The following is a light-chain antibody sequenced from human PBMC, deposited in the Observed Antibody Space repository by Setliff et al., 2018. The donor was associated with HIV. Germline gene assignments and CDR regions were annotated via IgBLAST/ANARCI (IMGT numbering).Light chain of an antibody. CDR1: SNDVGGYNY. CDR3: SSYAGTNDLYL. Sequence: QSVLTQPPSASGSPGQSVTISCTGTSNDVGGYNYVSWYQQHPDKAPKLIIYEVTKRPAGVPDRFSGSKSGNTASLSVSGLQAEDEADYYCSSYAGTNDLYLFGTGTRSPS. V-gene: IGLV2-8*01. CDR2: EVT. J-gene: IGLJ1*01.